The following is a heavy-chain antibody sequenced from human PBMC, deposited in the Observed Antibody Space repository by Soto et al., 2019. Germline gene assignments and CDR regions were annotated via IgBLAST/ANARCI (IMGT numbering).Heavy chain of an antibody. Sequence: EVQMVESGGGLVQPGGSLRLACAASGFSFSDHYMDWFRQAPGKGLEWVGRTRNRDKSYTTEYAAPVRGRFTISRDDSKRSLYLQMNSLKTDDTAVYYCARGATVTTNYYYGLDVWGQGTTVMVSS. CDR1: GFSFSDHY. D-gene: IGHD4-4*01. V-gene: IGHV3-72*01. CDR3: ARGATVTTNYYYGLDV. CDR2: TRNRDKSYTT. J-gene: IGHJ6*02.